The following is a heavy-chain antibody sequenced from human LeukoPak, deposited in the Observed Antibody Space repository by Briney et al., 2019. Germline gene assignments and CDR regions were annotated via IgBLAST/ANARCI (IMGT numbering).Heavy chain of an antibody. J-gene: IGHJ5*02. CDR3: ATLALWSGYHFPDTDKNWFDP. CDR1: GYTFSSYG. CDR2: ISAYNGKT. D-gene: IGHD3-3*01. Sequence: GASVKVSCKASGYTFSSYGISWVRQAPGQGLEWMAWISAYNGKTNFARKFQGRVTMTEDTSTDTAYMELSSLRSEDTAVYYCATLALWSGYHFPDTDKNWFDPWGQGTLVTVSS. V-gene: IGHV1-18*01.